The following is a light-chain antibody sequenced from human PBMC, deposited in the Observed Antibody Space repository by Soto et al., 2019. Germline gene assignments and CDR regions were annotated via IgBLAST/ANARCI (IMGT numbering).Light chain of an antibody. CDR3: QQYYSTPPT. J-gene: IGKJ5*01. CDR2: WAT. V-gene: IGKV4-1*01. CDR1: QSLLYSSTNKNY. Sequence: DLVMTQSPDFLGVSLGERATINCKSSQSLLYSSTNKNYLVWYQQKPGQPPKVLIHWATTRESGVPDRFSGSGSGTDFTLTISSLHPEDVALYYCQQYYSTPPTFGQGTRLEIK.